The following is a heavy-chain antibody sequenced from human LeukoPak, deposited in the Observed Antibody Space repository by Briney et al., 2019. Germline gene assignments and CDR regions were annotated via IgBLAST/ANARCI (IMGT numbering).Heavy chain of an antibody. J-gene: IGHJ4*02. D-gene: IGHD2-21*02. CDR3: ARTPGAYCGGDCYSGWFDY. Sequence: PGGSLRLSCAASGFTFSDYYMSWIRQAPGKGLEWVSYISSSGSTIYYADSVKGRFTISRDNAKNSLYLQMISLRAEDTAVYYCARTPGAYCGGDCYSGWFDYWGQGTLVTVSS. V-gene: IGHV3-11*01. CDR2: ISSSGSTI. CDR1: GFTFSDYY.